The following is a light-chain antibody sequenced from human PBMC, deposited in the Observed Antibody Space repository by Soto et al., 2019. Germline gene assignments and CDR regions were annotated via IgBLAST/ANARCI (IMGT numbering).Light chain of an antibody. J-gene: IGKJ1*01. V-gene: IGKV2D-29*01. Sequence: DVVMTQTPLSLSVSPGQPASISCKSSQSLVYSDAKTYLYWYLQKPGQPPQLLIYEVSNRFSGVPDRFSGSGSGTDFTLKISPVEAEDVGVYYCQQYRSWPRTFGQGTKVDIK. CDR2: EVS. CDR1: QSLVYSDAKTY. CDR3: QQYRSWPRT.